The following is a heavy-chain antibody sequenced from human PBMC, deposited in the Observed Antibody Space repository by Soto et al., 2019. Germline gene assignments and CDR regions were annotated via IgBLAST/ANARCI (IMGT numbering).Heavy chain of an antibody. CDR1: GFTFSSFA. D-gene: IGHD2-8*01. J-gene: IGHJ4*02. V-gene: IGHV3-30-3*01. CDR3: AGVYYGGNSVNNY. Sequence: GGSLRLSCAGSGFTFSSFAMSWVRQAPGKGLEWVAATSYDGSNKYYADSVKGRFIISRDNSKNTLDLLLNTLRAEDTAVYYCAGVYYGGNSVNNYWGQGTPVTVSS. CDR2: TSYDGSNK.